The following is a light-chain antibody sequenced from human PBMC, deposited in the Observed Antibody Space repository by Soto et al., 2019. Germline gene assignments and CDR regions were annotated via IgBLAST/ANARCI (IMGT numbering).Light chain of an antibody. CDR2: GAY. CDR1: QSVSSN. J-gene: IGKJ2*01. V-gene: IGKV3-15*01. CDR3: QQYNNWPPYT. Sequence: EIVMTQSPATLSVSPGERATLSCRASQSVSSNLAWYQQKPGQAPRLLIYGAYTRATGIPARFSGSGSGTEFTLTISSLRSEDFAVYYCQQYNNWPPYTFGQGTKLEIK.